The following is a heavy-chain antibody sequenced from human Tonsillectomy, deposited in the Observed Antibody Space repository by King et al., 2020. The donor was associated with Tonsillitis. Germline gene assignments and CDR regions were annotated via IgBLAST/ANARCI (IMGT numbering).Heavy chain of an antibody. V-gene: IGHV4-39*07. CDR2: IYYSGST. D-gene: IGHD3-22*01. CDR1: GGSISSSSYY. CDR3: ARRLRDDSSGYYYGDAFDI. Sequence: QLQESGPGLVKPSETLSLTCTVSGGSISSSSYYWGWIRQPPGKGLEWIGSIYYSGSTYYNPSLKSRVTISVDTSKNQFSLKLSSVTAADTAVNYCARRLRDDSSGYYYGDAFDIWGQGTMVTVSS. J-gene: IGHJ3*02.